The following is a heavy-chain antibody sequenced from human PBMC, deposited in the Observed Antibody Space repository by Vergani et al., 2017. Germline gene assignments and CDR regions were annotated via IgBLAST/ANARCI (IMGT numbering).Heavy chain of an antibody. D-gene: IGHD6-13*01. Sequence: EVQLVESGGGLVQPGGSLRLSCAASGFTFSNYDMHWVRQAIGKGLEWVSAIGTAGDTYYPGSVKGRFTISRENAKNSLYLQMNSLRAGDTAVYYCARKGAGSWYGVDFDYWGQGTLVTVSS. CDR3: ARKGAGSWYGVDFDY. V-gene: IGHV3-13*01. CDR1: GFTFSNYD. J-gene: IGHJ4*02. CDR2: IGTAGDT.